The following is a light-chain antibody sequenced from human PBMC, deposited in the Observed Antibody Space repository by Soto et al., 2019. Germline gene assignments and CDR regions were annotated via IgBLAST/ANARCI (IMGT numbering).Light chain of an antibody. V-gene: IGLV2-8*01. J-gene: IGLJ1*01. CDR1: SSDIGGYNS. CDR3: QSYDSTLDARYV. CDR2: EVN. Sequence: QSVLTQPPSASGSPGQSVTISCTGTSSDIGGYNSVSWYQQHPGKAPRLMIYEVNKRPSGVPDRFSGSKSGYTASLTVSGLQTEDEGDYYCQSYDSTLDARYVFGTGTKLTVL.